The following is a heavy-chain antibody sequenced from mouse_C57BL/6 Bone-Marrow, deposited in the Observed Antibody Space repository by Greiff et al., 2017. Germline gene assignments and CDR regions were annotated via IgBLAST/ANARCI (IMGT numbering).Heavy chain of an antibody. J-gene: IGHJ2*01. V-gene: IGHV5-6-3*01. CDR3: ARDHYGSSY. Sequence: DVQLVESGGGLVQPGGSLKLSCAASGFTFSSYGMSWVRQTPDKRLELVATINSNGGSTYYPDSVKGRFTISRDNAKNTLYLQMSSLKSEDTAMYYCARDHYGSSYWGQGTTLTVSS. CDR2: INSNGGST. D-gene: IGHD1-1*01. CDR1: GFTFSSYG.